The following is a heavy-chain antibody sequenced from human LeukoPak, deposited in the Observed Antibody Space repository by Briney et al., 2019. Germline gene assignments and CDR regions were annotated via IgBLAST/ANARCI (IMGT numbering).Heavy chain of an antibody. CDR2: IYYSGST. D-gene: IGHD2-15*01. CDR3: ARVVAAKYYFDY. CDR1: GGSISSYY. V-gene: IGHV4-59*01. Sequence: PSETLSLTCTVSGGSISSYYWSWTRQPPGKGLEWIGYIYYSGSTNYNPSLKSRVTISVDTSKNQFSLKLSSVTAADTAVYYCARVVAAKYYFDYWGQGTLVTVSS. J-gene: IGHJ4*02.